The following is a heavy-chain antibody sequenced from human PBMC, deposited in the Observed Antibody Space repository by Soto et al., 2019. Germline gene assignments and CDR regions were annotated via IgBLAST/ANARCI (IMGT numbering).Heavy chain of an antibody. Sequence: ALVKRSCKASGYTFTSYRISWVRQAHGQGLEWMGWISAYNGNTNYAQKLQGRVTMTTDTSTSTAYMELRSLRSDDTAVYYCARAYVERGWYGSDYWGQGTLVTVYS. CDR1: GYTFTSYR. CDR3: ARAYVERGWYGSDY. J-gene: IGHJ4*02. D-gene: IGHD6-19*01. V-gene: IGHV1-18*01. CDR2: ISAYNGNT.